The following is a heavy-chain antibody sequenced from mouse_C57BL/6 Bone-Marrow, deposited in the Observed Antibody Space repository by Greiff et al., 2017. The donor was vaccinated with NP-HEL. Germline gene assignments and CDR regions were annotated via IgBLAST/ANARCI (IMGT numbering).Heavy chain of an antibody. J-gene: IGHJ3*01. D-gene: IGHD1-1*01. CDR1: GYAFTNYL. CDR2: INPGSGGT. CDR3: ARYGYGSTLFAY. V-gene: IGHV1-54*01. Sequence: VQLQQSGAELVRPGTSVKVSCKASGYAFTNYLIEWVKQRPGQGLEWIGVINPGSGGTNYNEKFKGKATLTADKSSSTAYMQLSSLTSEDSAVYFCARYGYGSTLFAYWGQGTLVTVSA.